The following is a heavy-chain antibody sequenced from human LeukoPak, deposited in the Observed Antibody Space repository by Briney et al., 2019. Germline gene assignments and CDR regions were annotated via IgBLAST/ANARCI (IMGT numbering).Heavy chain of an antibody. D-gene: IGHD6-19*01. Sequence: GGSLRLSCAASGFTVSSNYMSWVRQAPGKGLEWVSSISDSTYYADSVKGRFTISRDNSKNTLYLQMNSLGAEDTAVYYCAKDQPRSGWAFDYWGQGTLVTVSS. CDR3: AKDQPRSGWAFDY. V-gene: IGHV3-53*01. CDR2: ISDST. J-gene: IGHJ4*02. CDR1: GFTVSSNY.